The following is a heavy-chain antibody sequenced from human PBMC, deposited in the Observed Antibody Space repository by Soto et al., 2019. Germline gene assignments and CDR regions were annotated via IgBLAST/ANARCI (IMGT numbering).Heavy chain of an antibody. CDR2: IDWDDDK. D-gene: IGHD2-15*01. V-gene: IGHV2-70*10. J-gene: IGHJ3*01. CDR3: SRTPRYCSGGSCYPWAFDV. CDR1: GFSLSSGGMC. Sequence: SGPTRVNPIQTLTLTCTFFGFSLSSGGMCVSWIRQPPGKALEWIARIDWDDDKYYRRTLKTRLSISKDTSKNQVVLTMTNMDPVDTATYYCSRTPRYCSGGSCYPWAFDVWGQGTEVTVSS.